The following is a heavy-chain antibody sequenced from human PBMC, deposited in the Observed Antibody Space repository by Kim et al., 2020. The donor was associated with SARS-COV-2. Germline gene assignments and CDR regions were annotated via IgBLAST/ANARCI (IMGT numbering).Heavy chain of an antibody. V-gene: IGHV3-74*01. CDR2: INSDGSST. D-gene: IGHD3-22*01. CDR3: AREGWGYYYDSSGFNDYYYGMDV. J-gene: IGHJ6*02. Sequence: GGSLRLSCAASGFTFSSYWMHWVRQAPGKGLVWVSRINSDGSSTSYADSVKGRFTISRDNAKNTLYLQMNSLRAEDTAVYYCAREGWGYYYDSSGFNDYYYGMDVWGEGTSVTVS. CDR1: GFTFSSYW.